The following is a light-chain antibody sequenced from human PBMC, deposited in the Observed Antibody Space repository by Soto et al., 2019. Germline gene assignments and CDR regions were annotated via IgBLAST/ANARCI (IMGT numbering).Light chain of an antibody. CDR1: QSISNN. J-gene: IGKJ1*01. Sequence: DIQLTQSPATLSASVGDRTTITCRASQSISNNLAWYHQKPGKTPNLLIYDASKLGSGVPSRFSGSGSGTEFTLTISSLQPDDFATYYCQQYDTYSTFGQGTKVDI. V-gene: IGKV1-5*01. CDR2: DAS. CDR3: QQYDTYST.